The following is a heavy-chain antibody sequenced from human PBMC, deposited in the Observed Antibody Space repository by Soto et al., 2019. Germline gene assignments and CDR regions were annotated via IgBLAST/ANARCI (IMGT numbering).Heavy chain of an antibody. Sequence: SETLSLTCAVYGGSFSGSNWWSWVRQPPGKGLEWIGEIYHSGSTNYNPSLKSRVTISVDKSKNQFSLKLSSVTAADTAVYYCARTRKMITFGGVIVLNWFDPWGQGTLVTVSS. J-gene: IGHJ5*02. D-gene: IGHD3-16*02. CDR3: ARTRKMITFGGVIVLNWFDP. V-gene: IGHV4-4*02. CDR1: GGSFSGSNW. CDR2: IYHSGST.